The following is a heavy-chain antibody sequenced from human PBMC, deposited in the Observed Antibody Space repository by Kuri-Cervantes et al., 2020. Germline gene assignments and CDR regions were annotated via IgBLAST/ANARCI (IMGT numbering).Heavy chain of an antibody. J-gene: IGHJ4*02. Sequence: SETLSLTCTVSGGSVSSGSYYWSWIRQPPGKGLEWIGYIYYSGSTNYNPYLKSRVTISVDTSKNQFSLKLSSVTAADTAVYYCARGRGSGWTDFDYWGQGTLVTVSS. D-gene: IGHD6-19*01. CDR1: GGSVSSGSYY. CDR3: ARGRGSGWTDFDY. V-gene: IGHV4-61*01. CDR2: IYYSGST.